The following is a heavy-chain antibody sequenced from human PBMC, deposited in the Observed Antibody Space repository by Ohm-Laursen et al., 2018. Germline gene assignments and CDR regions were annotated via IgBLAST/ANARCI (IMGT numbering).Heavy chain of an antibody. CDR1: GFTFSSYG. V-gene: IGHV3-33*01. J-gene: IGHJ1*01. CDR2: IWYDGSNK. D-gene: IGHD2-2*01. Sequence: RSLRLSCAASGFTFSSYGMHWVRRAPGKGLEWVAVIWYDGSNKYYADSVKGRFTISRDNSKNTLYLQMNSLRAEDTAVYYCARSKGGYCSSTSCYLAYFQHWGQGTLVTVSS. CDR3: ARSKGGYCSSTSCYLAYFQH.